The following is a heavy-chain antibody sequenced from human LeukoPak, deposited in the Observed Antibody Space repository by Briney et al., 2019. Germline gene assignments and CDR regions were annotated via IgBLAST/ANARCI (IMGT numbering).Heavy chain of an antibody. Sequence: GGSLRLSCAASGFTFDDYAMHWVRQAPGKALEWVSLISWDGADTYYADSVKGRFTISRDNNENSLYLQMNSLRAEDTASYYCAKARNDGDYFDYWGQGTLVTVSS. V-gene: IGHV3-43D*04. CDR1: GFTFDDYA. D-gene: IGHD1-1*01. CDR3: AKARNDGDYFDY. CDR2: ISWDGADT. J-gene: IGHJ4*02.